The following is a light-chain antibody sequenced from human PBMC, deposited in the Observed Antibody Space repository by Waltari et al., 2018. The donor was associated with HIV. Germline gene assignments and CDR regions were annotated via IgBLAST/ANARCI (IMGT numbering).Light chain of an antibody. J-gene: IGLJ1*01. Sequence: QSALTQPPSVSGSPGQSVTISFTGHSGDIGSYNFVSWYQQYQRTALKLIIFDVNQRPSGVPGRFSGSKSGNTASRTISGLQTEEEADYFCCAYAAGHVTYVFGSGTAVAVL. CDR1: SGDIGSYNF. CDR2: DVN. CDR3: CAYAAGHVTYV. V-gene: IGLV2-11*01.